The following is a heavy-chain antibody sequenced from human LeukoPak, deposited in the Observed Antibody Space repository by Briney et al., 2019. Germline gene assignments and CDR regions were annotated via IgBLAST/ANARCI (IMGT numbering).Heavy chain of an antibody. CDR2: ISWNSGSI. V-gene: IGHV3-9*01. CDR3: AKAKTGSDYYDLRGDAFDI. Sequence: PGGSLRLSCAASGFTFRNYWMTWVRQAPGKGLEWVSGISWNSGSIGYADSVKGRFTISRDNAKNSLYLQMNSLRAEDTALYYCAKAKTGSDYYDLRGDAFDIWGQGTMVTVSS. J-gene: IGHJ3*02. D-gene: IGHD3-22*01. CDR1: GFTFRNYW.